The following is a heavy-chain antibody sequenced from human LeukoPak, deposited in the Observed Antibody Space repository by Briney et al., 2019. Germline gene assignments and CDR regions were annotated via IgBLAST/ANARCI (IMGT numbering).Heavy chain of an antibody. CDR3: ARYGEGFDY. CDR2: IWYGGSNK. CDR1: GFTFSSYG. J-gene: IGHJ4*02. Sequence: GRSLRLSCAASGFTFSSYGMHWVRQAPGKGLEWVAVIWYGGSNKYYADSVKGRFTISRDNSKNTLYLQMNSLRAEDTAVYYCARYGEGFDYWGQGTLVTVSS. V-gene: IGHV3-33*01. D-gene: IGHD3-10*01.